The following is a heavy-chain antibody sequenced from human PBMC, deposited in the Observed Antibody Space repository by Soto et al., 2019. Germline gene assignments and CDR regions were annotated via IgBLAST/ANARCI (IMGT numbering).Heavy chain of an antibody. D-gene: IGHD3-3*01. CDR3: ARDRVLRVLELSHSRGLDY. Sequence: QVQLVESGGGVVQPGRSLRLSCAASGFTFSSYAMHWVRQAPGKGLEWVAVISYDGSNKYYADSVKGRFPISRDNSKNTLYLQMNSLRAEDTAVYYCARDRVLRVLELSHSRGLDYWGQGTLVTVSS. V-gene: IGHV3-30-3*01. CDR2: ISYDGSNK. J-gene: IGHJ4*02. CDR1: GFTFSSYA.